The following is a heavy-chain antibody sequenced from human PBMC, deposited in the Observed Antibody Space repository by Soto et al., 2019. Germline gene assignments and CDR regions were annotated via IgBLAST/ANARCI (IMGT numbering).Heavy chain of an antibody. CDR1: GGSFSGYY. CDR3: ARGGRSCSGGSCYIRSFWFDP. Sequence: PSETLSLTCAVYGGSFSGYYWSWIRQPPGKGLEWIGEINHSGSTNYNPSLKSRVTITVDTSKNQFSLKLSSVTAADTAVYNCARGGRSCSGGSCYIRSFWFDPWGQGTLVTVSS. D-gene: IGHD2-15*01. J-gene: IGHJ5*02. V-gene: IGHV4-34*01. CDR2: INHSGST.